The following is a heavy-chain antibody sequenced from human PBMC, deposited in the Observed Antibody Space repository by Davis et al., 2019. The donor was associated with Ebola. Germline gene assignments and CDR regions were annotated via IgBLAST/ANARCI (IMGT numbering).Heavy chain of an antibody. Sequence: ASVKVSRKASGYSFNSYVMHWVRQAPGQRLEWMGWINVGTGNTKYSQKFQGRVTMTRDTSASTAYMELSSLTSEDTAVYYCARDAYFDLWSGFNTYNNYMDVWGSGTTITVSS. J-gene: IGHJ6*03. D-gene: IGHD3-3*01. CDR2: INVGTGNT. CDR3: ARDAYFDLWSGFNTYNNYMDV. V-gene: IGHV1-3*01. CDR1: GYSFNSYV.